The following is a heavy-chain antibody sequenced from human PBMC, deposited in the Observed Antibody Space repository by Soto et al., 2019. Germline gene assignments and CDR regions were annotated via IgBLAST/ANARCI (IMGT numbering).Heavy chain of an antibody. V-gene: IGHV4-39*02. CDR3: ARDEGYSSSWYHY. D-gene: IGHD6-13*01. CDR2: IYYSGST. CDR1: GGSISSSSYY. Sequence: SETLSLTCTVSGGSISSSSYYWGWIRQPPGKGLEWIGSIYYSGSTYYNPSLKSRVTISVDTSKNQFSLKLSSVTAADTAVYYCARDEGYSSSWYHYWGQGTLVTVSS. J-gene: IGHJ4*02.